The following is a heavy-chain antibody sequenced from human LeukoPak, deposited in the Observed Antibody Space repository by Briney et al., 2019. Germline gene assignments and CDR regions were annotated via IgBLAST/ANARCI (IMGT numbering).Heavy chain of an antibody. Sequence: GGSLRLSCAASGFTFSSYWMNWARQAPGKGLEWVSYISSSGSTIYYADSVKGRFTISRDNAKNSLYLQMNSLRAEDTAVYYCARVRVATILYFDYWGQGTLVTVSS. CDR1: GFTFSSYW. D-gene: IGHD5-12*01. J-gene: IGHJ4*02. V-gene: IGHV3-48*04. CDR2: ISSSGSTI. CDR3: ARVRVATILYFDY.